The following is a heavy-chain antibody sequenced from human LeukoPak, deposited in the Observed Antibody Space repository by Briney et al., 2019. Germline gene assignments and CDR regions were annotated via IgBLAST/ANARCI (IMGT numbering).Heavy chain of an antibody. CDR3: AVAWDIVVVPAAPLGY. CDR1: GYTFTSYY. Sequence: ASVKVSCKASGYTFTSYYMHWVRQAPGQGLEWMGIINPSGGSTSYAQKFQGRVTMTRDTSTSTVYMELSSLRSEDTAVYYCAVAWDIVVVPAAPLGYWGQGTLVTVSS. J-gene: IGHJ4*02. V-gene: IGHV1-46*01. CDR2: INPSGGST. D-gene: IGHD2-2*01.